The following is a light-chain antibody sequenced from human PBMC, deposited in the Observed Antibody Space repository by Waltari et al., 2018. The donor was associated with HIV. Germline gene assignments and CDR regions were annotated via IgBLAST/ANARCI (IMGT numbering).Light chain of an antibody. Sequence: QSALTQPASVCGSRGQSITIHCTGTSSDLGGHNYVSWYQQHPGKAPNPMIYDVPNRPSGFSNRFSGSKSGNTASLTISGLQVEDEADYYCSSYTSNSRVFGTGTKFTVL. CDR1: SSDLGGHNY. CDR3: SSYTSNSRV. J-gene: IGLJ1*01. CDR2: DVP. V-gene: IGLV2-14*03.